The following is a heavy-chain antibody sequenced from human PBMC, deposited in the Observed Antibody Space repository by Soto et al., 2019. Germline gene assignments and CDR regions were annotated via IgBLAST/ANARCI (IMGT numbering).Heavy chain of an antibody. J-gene: IGHJ6*02. CDR1: GFSFSNYW. V-gene: IGHV3-7*04. Sequence: EVQLVESGGGLVQPGGSLRLSCAASGFSFSNYWMSWVRQAPGKGLEWVANIKQIGSEQFYVDSVKGRFTIFRDNAKNTLYLQMNSLRREDTAVYYCARDDYGGKGGMDVWGQGTTVTVSS. CDR3: ARDDYGGKGGMDV. D-gene: IGHD4-17*01. CDR2: IKQIGSEQ.